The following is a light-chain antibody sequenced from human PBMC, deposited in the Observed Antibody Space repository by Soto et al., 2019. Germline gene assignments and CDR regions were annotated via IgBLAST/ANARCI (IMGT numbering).Light chain of an antibody. CDR3: HVWDSDRDHPV. CDR1: SIGDKS. CDR2: YEF. Sequence: SYEMTQPPSLSVAPGQTARITCGGASIGDKSVHWYQHKPGQAPGLVIYYEFDRPSGIPGRFSGSNFGSTATLPISRVEAGDEADYYCHVWDSDRDHPVFGGGTKLTVL. V-gene: IGLV3-21*02. J-gene: IGLJ2*01.